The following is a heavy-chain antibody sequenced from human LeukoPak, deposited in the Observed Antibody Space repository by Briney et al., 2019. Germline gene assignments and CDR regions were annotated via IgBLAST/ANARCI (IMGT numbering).Heavy chain of an antibody. V-gene: IGHV4-61*01. Sequence: SETLSLTCTVSGGSISSSSYYWSWIRQPPGKGLEWIGYIYYSGSTNYNPSLKSRVTISVDTSKNQFSLKLSSVTAADTAVYYCAIGLRYFEEGFDYWGQGTLVTVSS. CDR1: GGSISSSSYY. J-gene: IGHJ4*02. CDR2: IYYSGST. D-gene: IGHD3-9*01. CDR3: AIGLRYFEEGFDY.